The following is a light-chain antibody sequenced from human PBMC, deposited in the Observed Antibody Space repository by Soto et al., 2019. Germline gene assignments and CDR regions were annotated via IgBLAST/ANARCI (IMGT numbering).Light chain of an antibody. Sequence: QSALTQPASVSGSPGQSITISCTGTSSDVGGYKYVSWYQLHPDKAPKLMIYEVNNRPSGVSNRFSGSKSGNTASLSISGLQAEDEADYYCATWDDSPRDVVFGGGTKLTVL. CDR1: SSDVGGYKY. CDR3: ATWDDSPRDVV. J-gene: IGLJ2*01. CDR2: EVN. V-gene: IGLV2-14*01.